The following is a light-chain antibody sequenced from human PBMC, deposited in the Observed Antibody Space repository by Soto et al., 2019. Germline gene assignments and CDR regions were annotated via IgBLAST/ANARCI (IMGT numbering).Light chain of an antibody. CDR3: QQRSNWPT. V-gene: IGKV3-11*01. CDR2: DAS. Sequence: IVLTQSPATLSLSPGERGTLSCRASQSVSSDLAWYQQKPGQAPRLLIYDASNRATGIPARFSGSGSGTDFTLTISSLEPEDFAVYYCQQRSNWPTFGGGTKVDIK. J-gene: IGKJ4*01. CDR1: QSVSSD.